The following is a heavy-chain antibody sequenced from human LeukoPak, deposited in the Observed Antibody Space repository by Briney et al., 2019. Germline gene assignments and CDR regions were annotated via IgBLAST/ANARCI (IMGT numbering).Heavy chain of an antibody. CDR3: ARGTLITIFGVVINYGMDV. Sequence: GASVKVSCKASGYTFTSYGISWVRQAPGQGLEWVGWISAYNGNTNYAQKLQGRVTMTTDTSTSTAYMELRSLRSDDTAVYYCARGTLITIFGVVINYGMDVWGQGTTVTVSS. D-gene: IGHD3-3*01. CDR2: ISAYNGNT. V-gene: IGHV1-18*04. CDR1: GYTFTSYG. J-gene: IGHJ6*02.